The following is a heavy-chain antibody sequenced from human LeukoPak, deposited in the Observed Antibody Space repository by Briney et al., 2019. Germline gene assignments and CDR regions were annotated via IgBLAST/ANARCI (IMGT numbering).Heavy chain of an antibody. CDR2: ILEDGTIQ. CDR3: ARVQGGGFRTADF. D-gene: IGHD3-10*01. CDR1: GFTFSSYA. V-gene: IGHV3-30*04. J-gene: IGHJ4*02. Sequence: GGSLRLSCAASGFTFSSYAVHWVRQAPGKGLDWVAVILEDGTIQHYADSVKGRFTISRDNSRNTVFLQMNSLRGEDTAIYYCARVQGGGFRTADFWGQGTVVTVSS.